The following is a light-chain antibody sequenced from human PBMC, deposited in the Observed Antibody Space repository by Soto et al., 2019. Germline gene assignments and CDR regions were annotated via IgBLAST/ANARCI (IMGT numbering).Light chain of an antibody. V-gene: IGLV1-44*01. CDR3: SAWDDSIYAPV. J-gene: IGLJ2*01. CDR1: SSNIGTNP. Sequence: QAVVTQPPSASGTPGQRVAISCSGGSSNIGTNPVNWYLHLPGTAPKLLIYRDNQRPSGVPDRFSGSKSGTSASLTISGLQSEDEADYFCSAWDDSIYAPVFGGGTKLTVL. CDR2: RDN.